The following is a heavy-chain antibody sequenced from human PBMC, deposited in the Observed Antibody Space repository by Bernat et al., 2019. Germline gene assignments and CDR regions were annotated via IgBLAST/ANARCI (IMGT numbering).Heavy chain of an antibody. CDR2: IWYDGSNK. Sequence: QVQVVESGGGVVQPGRSLRLSCAASGFTFSSYGMHWVRQAPGKGLEWVAVIWYDGSNKYYGDSVKGRFTISRDNSKNTVYLQMNSLRAEDTAVYYCAKLTRHYYGSGADYWGQGTLVTVSS. J-gene: IGHJ4*02. CDR1: GFTFSSYG. CDR3: AKLTRHYYGSGADY. D-gene: IGHD3-10*01. V-gene: IGHV3-33*06.